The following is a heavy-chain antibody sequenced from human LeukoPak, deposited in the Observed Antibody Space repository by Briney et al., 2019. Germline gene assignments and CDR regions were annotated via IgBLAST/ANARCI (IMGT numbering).Heavy chain of an antibody. Sequence: GRSLRLSCAASGFTFNTHGMHWVRQAPGKGLEWLAIIWSDGTSKYYADSAKGRFTISRDNSRNTLYLQMDSLRVDDTAVYYCARRGREVYNFDQWGQGTLVTVSS. J-gene: IGHJ5*02. CDR3: ARRGREVYNFDQ. V-gene: IGHV3-33*01. D-gene: IGHD5-24*01. CDR2: IWSDGTSK. CDR1: GFTFNTHG.